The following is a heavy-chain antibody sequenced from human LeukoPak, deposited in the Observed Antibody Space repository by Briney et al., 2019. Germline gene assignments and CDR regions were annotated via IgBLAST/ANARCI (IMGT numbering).Heavy chain of an antibody. Sequence: GASVKVSCKASGYTFTGHYMHWVRQAPGKGLEWMGCINPNSGGTNYAQKFQGRVTMTRDTSISTAYMELSRLRSDDTAVYYCARDGHDCSGGSCYPGMFGYWGQGTLVTVSS. CDR1: GYTFTGHY. CDR3: ARDGHDCSGGSCYPGMFGY. D-gene: IGHD2-15*01. V-gene: IGHV1-2*02. J-gene: IGHJ4*02. CDR2: INPNSGGT.